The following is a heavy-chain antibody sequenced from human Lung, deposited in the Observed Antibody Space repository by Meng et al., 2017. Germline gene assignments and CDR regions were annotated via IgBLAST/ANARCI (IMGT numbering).Heavy chain of an antibody. V-gene: IGHV3-74*01. J-gene: IGHJ1*01. D-gene: IGHD1-1*01. CDR3: TNDRLNH. CDR1: GFTFTDHW. Sequence: VGCGGCVVPYGGSLGLSCAASGFTFTDHWMHWVRQGPGKVLVWVSRINRDGTKPTYADSVKGRFTISRDNAKNTLYLQMNNMRAEDTAFYYCTNDRLNHWGQGALVTVSS. CDR2: INRDGTKP.